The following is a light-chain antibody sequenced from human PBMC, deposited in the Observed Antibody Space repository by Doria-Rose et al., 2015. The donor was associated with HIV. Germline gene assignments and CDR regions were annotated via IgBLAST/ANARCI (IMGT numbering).Light chain of an antibody. J-gene: IGKJ1*01. V-gene: IGKV3-20*01. CDR3: HQYGTSWT. CDR1: QRFSSTY. CDR2: DGS. Sequence: TQSPGTLSSSPGERATLSCRASQRFSSTYLDWYQQKPGQAPSLLIYDGSTRATGIPDRFSASVSGTDFTLAINRLGPEDFALYYCHQYGTSWTFGQGTKVEI.